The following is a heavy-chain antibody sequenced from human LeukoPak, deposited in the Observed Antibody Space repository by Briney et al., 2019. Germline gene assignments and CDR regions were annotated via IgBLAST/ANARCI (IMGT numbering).Heavy chain of an antibody. CDR1: GYSISSGYY. V-gene: IGHV4-38-2*02. J-gene: IGHJ4*02. Sequence: SETLSPTCAVSGYSISSGYYWGWIRQPPGKGLEWIGSIYHSGSTYYNPSLKSRVTISVDTSKNQFSLKLSSVTAADTAVYYCAREARNPRAKHLFDYWGQGTLVTVSS. CDR3: AREARNPRAKHLFDY. D-gene: IGHD1-14*01. CDR2: IYHSGST.